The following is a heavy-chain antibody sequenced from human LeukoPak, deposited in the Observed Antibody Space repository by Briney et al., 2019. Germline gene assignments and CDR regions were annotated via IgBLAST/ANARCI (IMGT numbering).Heavy chain of an antibody. Sequence: ASVKVSCKASGYTFTGCYMYWVRQAPGQGLEWMGWIIPNNGATNYAQKFQGRVTMTSDTSISTAYMELSGLRSDDTAVYYCARGRGIGTVNYCDYWGQGTLVTVSS. V-gene: IGHV1-2*02. CDR2: IIPNNGAT. CDR3: ARGRGIGTVNYCDY. CDR1: GYTFTGCY. D-gene: IGHD3-3*02. J-gene: IGHJ4*02.